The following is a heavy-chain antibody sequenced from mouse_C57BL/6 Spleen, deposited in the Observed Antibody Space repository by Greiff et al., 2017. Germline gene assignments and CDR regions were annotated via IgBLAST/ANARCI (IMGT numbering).Heavy chain of an antibody. J-gene: IGHJ4*01. CDR2: IDPGDGDT. CDR1: GYAFSSYW. V-gene: IGHV1-80*01. D-gene: IGHD2-1*01. Sequence: QVQLQQSGAELVKPGASVKISCKASGYAFSSYWMNWVKQWPGKGLEWIGQIDPGDGDTNYNGKFKGKATLTADKSSSTGYMQLSSLNSEDSAVYFGARRDYYCNYFYYAMDYWGQGTSVTVPS. CDR3: ARRDYYCNYFYYAMDY.